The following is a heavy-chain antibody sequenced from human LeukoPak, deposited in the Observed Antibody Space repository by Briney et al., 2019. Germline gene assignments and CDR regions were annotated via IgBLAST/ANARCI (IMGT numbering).Heavy chain of an antibody. J-gene: IGHJ4*02. Sequence: GGSLRLSCAASGFTVSSNYMSWVRQAPGKGLEWVSVIYSGGSTYYADSVKGRFTISRDNSKNTLYLQMNSLRAEDTAVYYCASSYDSSGYNFDYWGQGTLVTVSS. CDR3: ASSYDSSGYNFDY. V-gene: IGHV3-66*01. D-gene: IGHD3-22*01. CDR2: IYSGGST. CDR1: GFTVSSNY.